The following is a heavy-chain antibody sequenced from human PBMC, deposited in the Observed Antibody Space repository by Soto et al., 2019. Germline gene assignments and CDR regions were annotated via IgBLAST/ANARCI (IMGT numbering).Heavy chain of an antibody. D-gene: IGHD2-15*01. CDR1: GFTFSSYG. CDR3: AKDLYCSGGSCYSRRGYYYMDV. V-gene: IGHV3-30*18. Sequence: GGSLRLSCASSGFTFSSYGMHWVRQAPGKGLEWVAVISYDGSNKYYADSVKGRFTISRDNSKNTLYLQMNSLRAEDTAVYYCAKDLYCSGGSCYSRRGYYYMDVWGKGTTVTVSS. CDR2: ISYDGSNK. J-gene: IGHJ6*03.